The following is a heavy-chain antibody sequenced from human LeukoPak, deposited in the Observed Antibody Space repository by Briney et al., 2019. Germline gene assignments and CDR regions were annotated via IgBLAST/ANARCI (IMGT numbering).Heavy chain of an antibody. D-gene: IGHD6-13*01. V-gene: IGHV4-59*01. CDR3: ARVPAAAVYFDY. CDR1: GGSISSYY. J-gene: IGHJ4*02. Sequence: SETLSLTCTVSGGSISSYYWSWIRQPPGKGLEWIGYIYYSGSTNYNPSLKSRVIISVDTSKNQFSLKLSSVTAADTAVYYCARVPAAAVYFDYWGQGTLVTVSS. CDR2: IYYSGST.